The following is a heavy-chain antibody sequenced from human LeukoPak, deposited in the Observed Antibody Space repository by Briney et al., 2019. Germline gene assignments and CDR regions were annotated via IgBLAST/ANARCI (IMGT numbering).Heavy chain of an antibody. Sequence: PSETLSLTCTVSGGSISSGDYYWSWIRQPPGKGLEWIGYIYYSGTTYYNPSLKSRVTISVDTSKNQFSLKLASVTAADTAVYYCARGPYGSGSYYWGQGTLVTVSS. V-gene: IGHV4-30-4*01. CDR3: ARGPYGSGSYY. D-gene: IGHD3-10*01. CDR2: IYYSGTT. CDR1: GGSISSGDYY. J-gene: IGHJ4*02.